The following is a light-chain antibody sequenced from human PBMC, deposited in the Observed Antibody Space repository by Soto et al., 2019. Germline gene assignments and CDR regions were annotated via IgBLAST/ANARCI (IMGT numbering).Light chain of an antibody. CDR2: DAS. CDR1: QDISNY. CDR3: QQYDNLPT. J-gene: IGKJ4*01. Sequence: DIQMTQSPSSLSASVGDRVTITCQASQDISNYLNWYQQKPGKAPKLLIYDASNLETGVPSRFSGSGSGTDFTFTISSLQPEDIATYYCQQYDNLPTFGVGTKLDIK. V-gene: IGKV1-33*01.